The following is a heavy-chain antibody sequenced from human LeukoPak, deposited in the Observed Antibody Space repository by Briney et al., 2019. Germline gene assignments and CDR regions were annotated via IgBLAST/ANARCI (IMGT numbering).Heavy chain of an antibody. J-gene: IGHJ4*02. D-gene: IGHD2-8*01. Sequence: ASVKVSCKASGYTXTSYGISWVRQAPGQGLEWMGWISAYNGNTKYAQNLQGRVTMTSDTSTSTAYMELRSLRSDDTAVYYCAREQEGRMADYWGQGTLVTVSS. V-gene: IGHV1-18*01. CDR3: AREQEGRMADY. CDR1: GYTXTSYG. CDR2: ISAYNGNT.